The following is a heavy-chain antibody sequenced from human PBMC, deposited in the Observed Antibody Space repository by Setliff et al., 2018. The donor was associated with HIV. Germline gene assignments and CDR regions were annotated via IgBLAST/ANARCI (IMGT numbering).Heavy chain of an antibody. CDR2: INAGNGNR. V-gene: IGHV1-3*01. CDR1: GYTFKSYD. J-gene: IGHJ4*02. Sequence: ASVKVSCKTSGYTFKSYDINWVRQAPGQRPEWMARINAGNGNREYSPKFQGRVTITADTSASTMYMELSSLRPDDTAVYYCASARIPTGGTSTSLDFWGQGTQVTVSS. CDR3: ASARIPTGGTSTSLDF. D-gene: IGHD1-26*01.